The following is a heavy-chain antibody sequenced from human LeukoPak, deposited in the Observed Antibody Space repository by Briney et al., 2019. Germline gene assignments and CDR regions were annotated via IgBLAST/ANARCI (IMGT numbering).Heavy chain of an antibody. D-gene: IGHD3-10*01. CDR2: IKQDGSEK. J-gene: IGHJ4*02. CDR3: ARDVTVRGNSFSDY. V-gene: IGHV3-7*03. Sequence: GSLRLSCAASGFTFSSYWMSWVRQAPGKGLEWVANIKQDGSEKYYVDSVKGRFTISRDNAKNSLYLQMNSLRAEDTAVYYCARDVTVRGNSFSDYWGQGTLVTVSS. CDR1: GFTFSSYW.